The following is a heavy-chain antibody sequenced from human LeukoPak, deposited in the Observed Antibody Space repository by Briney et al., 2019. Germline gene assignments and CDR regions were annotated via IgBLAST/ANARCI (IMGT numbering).Heavy chain of an antibody. J-gene: IGHJ3*02. Sequence: SETLSLTCAVYGGSFSGYYWSWIRPPPGKGLEWIGYIHYSGSTYYNPSLKSRVTISVDTSKNQFSLKLSSVTAADTAVYYCARHGRGGIIVVVRAFDIWGQGTMVTVSS. V-gene: IGHV4-59*08. D-gene: IGHD3-22*01. CDR1: GGSFSGYY. CDR3: ARHGRGGIIVVVRAFDI. CDR2: IHYSGST.